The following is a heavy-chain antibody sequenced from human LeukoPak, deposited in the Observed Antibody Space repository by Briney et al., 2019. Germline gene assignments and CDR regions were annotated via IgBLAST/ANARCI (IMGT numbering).Heavy chain of an antibody. Sequence: GGSLRLSCAASGFTFSDYYMSWIRQAPGKGLEWVSYISSSGSTIYYADSVKGRFTISRDNAKNSLYLQMNSLRAEDTAVYYCARETSTYYYDSSAIDYWGQGTLVTVSS. CDR2: ISSSGSTI. CDR1: GFTFSDYY. J-gene: IGHJ4*02. V-gene: IGHV3-11*04. CDR3: ARETSTYYYDSSAIDY. D-gene: IGHD3-22*01.